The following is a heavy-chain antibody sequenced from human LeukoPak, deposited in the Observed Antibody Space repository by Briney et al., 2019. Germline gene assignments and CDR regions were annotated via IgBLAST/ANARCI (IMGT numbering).Heavy chain of an antibody. J-gene: IGHJ4*01. CDR2: IGTAGDT. Sequence: GGSLRLSCAASGFTFNSYDMHWVRQATGKGLEWVAAIGTAGDTYYPGSVKGRFTISRENAKNSLYLQMNSLRAGDTAVYYCARAALYYYDSTLLDYWDQGTLVTVSS. CDR1: GFTFNSYD. V-gene: IGHV3-13*01. CDR3: ARAALYYYDSTLLDY. D-gene: IGHD3-22*01.